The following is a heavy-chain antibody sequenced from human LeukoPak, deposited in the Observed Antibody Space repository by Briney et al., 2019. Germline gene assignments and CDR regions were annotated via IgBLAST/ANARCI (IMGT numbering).Heavy chain of an antibody. CDR2: ISSSTTI. J-gene: IGHJ4*02. Sequence: PGGSLRLSCAASGFTFSNYGMNWVRQAPGKGLEWVSYISSSTTIYYADSMKGRFTISRDNAKNSLPLQMNSLRVEDTAVYYCARRGDSPMVGDYWGQGTLVTVSS. CDR3: ARRGDSPMVGDY. CDR1: GFTFSNYG. V-gene: IGHV3-48*01. D-gene: IGHD5-18*01.